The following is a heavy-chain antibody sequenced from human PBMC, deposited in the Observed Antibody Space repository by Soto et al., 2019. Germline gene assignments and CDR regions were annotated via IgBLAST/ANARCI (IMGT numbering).Heavy chain of an antibody. CDR1: GYTFTSYA. CDR2: INAGNGNT. D-gene: IGHD2-2*01. CDR3: ARSDIVVVPAANNWFDP. J-gene: IGHJ5*02. Sequence: QVQLVQSGAEVKKPGASVKVSCKASGYTFTSYAMHWVRQAPGQRLEWMGWINAGNGNTKYSQKFQGRVTITRDTSASTAYMELSSLRSEDTAVYYCARSDIVVVPAANNWFDPWGQGTLVTVSS. V-gene: IGHV1-3*01.